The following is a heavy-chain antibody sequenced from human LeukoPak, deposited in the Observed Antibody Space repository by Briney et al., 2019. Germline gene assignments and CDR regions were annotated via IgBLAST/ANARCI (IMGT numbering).Heavy chain of an antibody. CDR3: ARVLEYYSDY. Sequence: QAGGYLSLSCAASGFTVSSNYMSWVRQAPGKELEGGSGIYSGGSTYYADSVKGRFTISRDNSKNTVYLQMNSLRAEDAAVYYCARVLEYYSDYWGQGTLVTVSS. J-gene: IGHJ4*02. D-gene: IGHD3-10*01. CDR2: IYSGGST. CDR1: GFTVSSNY. V-gene: IGHV3-53*01.